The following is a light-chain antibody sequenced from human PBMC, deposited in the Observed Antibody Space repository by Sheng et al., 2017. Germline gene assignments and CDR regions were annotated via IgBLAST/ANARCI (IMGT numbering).Light chain of an antibody. CDR1: QSVSSN. V-gene: IGKV3-15*01. Sequence: EIVLTQSPGTLSLSPGERATLSCRASQSVSSNVAWYQQKPGLAPRLLIYGASSRATGFPARLSGSGSGTEFTLTISSLQSEDFAVYYCQQYNDWPPITFGQGTRLEIK. CDR3: QQYNDWPPIT. J-gene: IGKJ5*01. CDR2: GAS.